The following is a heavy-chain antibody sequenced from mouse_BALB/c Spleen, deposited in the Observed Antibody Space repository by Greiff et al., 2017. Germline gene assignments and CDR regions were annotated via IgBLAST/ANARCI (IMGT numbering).Heavy chain of an antibody. D-gene: IGHD2-10*01. J-gene: IGHJ2*01. Sequence: QVHVKQSGPGLVQPSQSLSITCTVSGFSLTSYGVHWVRQSPGKGLEWLGVIWSGGSTDYNAAFISRLSISKDNSKSQVFFKMNSLQANDTAIYYCARNAYYGNYYFDYWGQGTTLTVSS. CDR2: IWSGGST. CDR3: ARNAYYGNYYFDY. CDR1: GFSLTSYG. V-gene: IGHV2-2*02.